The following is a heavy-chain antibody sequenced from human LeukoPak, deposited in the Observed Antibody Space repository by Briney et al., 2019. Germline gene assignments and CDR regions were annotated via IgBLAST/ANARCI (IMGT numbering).Heavy chain of an antibody. Sequence: GESLKISCKGSGYSFTSYWIGWVRQLPGKGLKWMGIIYPGDSDARYSPSFQGQVTISADKSISTAYLQWSSLKASDTAMYYCARQRSTRDAFDIWGQGTMVTVSS. CDR2: IYPGDSDA. CDR1: GYSFTSYW. J-gene: IGHJ3*02. CDR3: ARQRSTRDAFDI. D-gene: IGHD2-2*01. V-gene: IGHV5-51*01.